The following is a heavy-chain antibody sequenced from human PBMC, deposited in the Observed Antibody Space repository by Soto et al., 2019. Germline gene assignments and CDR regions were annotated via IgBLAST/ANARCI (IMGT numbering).Heavy chain of an antibody. CDR3: AGTTSLQWYYMDV. V-gene: IGHV6-1*01. D-gene: IGHD1-7*01. CDR1: GNRGFSISAA. Sequence: SQTLSDICGISGNRGFSISAACEWFRQSPSRGLEWLGRTYYRSRWYNDYAVSVKSRITVNPDTSKNQFSLHLNSVTPEDTAVYYCAGTTSLQWYYMDVGEKGTRVSVS. J-gene: IGHJ6*03. CDR2: TYYRSRWYN.